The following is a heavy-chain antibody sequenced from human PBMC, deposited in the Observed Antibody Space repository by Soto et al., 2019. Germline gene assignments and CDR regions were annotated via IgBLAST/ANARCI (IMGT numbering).Heavy chain of an antibody. J-gene: IGHJ6*02. V-gene: IGHV1-18*01. CDR2: ISAYNGNT. CDR1: GYAFTRDG. Sequence: ASVKGYCKAAGYAFTRDGSGWGRQETGQGLEWMGWISAYNGNTNYAQKLQGRVTMTTDTSTSTAYMELRSLRSDDTAVYYCARGCSSTSCYEWENYYYYGMDVWGQGTTVTVSS. CDR3: ARGCSSTSCYEWENYYYYGMDV. D-gene: IGHD2-2*01.